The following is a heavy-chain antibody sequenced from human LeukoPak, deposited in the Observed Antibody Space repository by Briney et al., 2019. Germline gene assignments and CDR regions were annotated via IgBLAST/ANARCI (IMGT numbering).Heavy chain of an antibody. Sequence: ASVKVSCKASGYTFTSYDINWVRQATGQGLEWMGWMNPNSGNTDYAQKFQGRVTMTRNTSISTAYMELSSLRSEDTAVYYCARGQKRSTYYDFWSGYYPPLYFDYWGQGTLVTVSS. CDR3: ARGQKRSTYYDFWSGYYPPLYFDY. CDR2: MNPNSGNT. J-gene: IGHJ4*02. CDR1: GYTFTSYD. V-gene: IGHV1-8*01. D-gene: IGHD3-3*01.